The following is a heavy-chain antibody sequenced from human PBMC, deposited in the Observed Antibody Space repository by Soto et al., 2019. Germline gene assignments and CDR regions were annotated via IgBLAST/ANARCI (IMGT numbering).Heavy chain of an antibody. V-gene: IGHV1-69*01. D-gene: IGHD2-2*01. CDR2: IIPIPGTA. CDR1: GGTFISYA. Sequence: QVQLVQSGAEVKKPGSSVKVSCKASGGTFISYAISWVRQAPGQGLEWMGGIIPIPGTANYAQKLQGRVTITADESTSTAYMALSSLRSEDTAVYYCARSQGSSTSLELYYYYYYGMDVWGQGTTVTVSS. J-gene: IGHJ6*02. CDR3: ARSQGSSTSLELYYYYYYGMDV.